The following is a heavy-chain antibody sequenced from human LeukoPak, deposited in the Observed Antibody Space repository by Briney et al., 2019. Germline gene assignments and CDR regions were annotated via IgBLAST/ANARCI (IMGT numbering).Heavy chain of an antibody. CDR2: ISGSGGST. V-gene: IGHV3-23*01. J-gene: IGHJ3*02. CDR1: GFTFSSYA. CDR3: AKDAVKGEHGDYPPGAFDI. Sequence: GGSLRLSCAASGFTFSSYAMSWVRQAPGKGLEWVSAISGSGGSTYYADSVKGRFTISRGNSKNTLYLQMNSLRAEDTAVYYCAKDAVKGEHGDYPPGAFDIWGQGTMVTVSS. D-gene: IGHD4-17*01.